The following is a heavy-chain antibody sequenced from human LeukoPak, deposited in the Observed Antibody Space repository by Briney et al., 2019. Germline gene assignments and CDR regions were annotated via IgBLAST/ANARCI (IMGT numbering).Heavy chain of an antibody. Sequence: SETLSLTCTVSGGSISSSSYYWGWIRQPPGKGLEWIGSIYYSGSTYYNPSLKSRVTISVDTSKNQFSLKLSSVTAADTAVYYCVGAEPATDAFDIWGQGTMVTVSS. V-gene: IGHV4-39*07. CDR1: GGSISSSSYY. J-gene: IGHJ3*02. CDR3: VGAEPATDAFDI. D-gene: IGHD1-14*01. CDR2: IYYSGST.